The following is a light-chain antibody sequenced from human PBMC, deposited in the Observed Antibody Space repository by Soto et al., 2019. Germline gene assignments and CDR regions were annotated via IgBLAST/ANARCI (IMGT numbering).Light chain of an antibody. Sequence: DIQMTQSPSTLSASVGDSVKITCRATQNINNRLAWYQQRPGKAPKLLVYWASTLESGVPSRFSGSGSGTEFALSISSLQPDDFATYYCQHFYTYSPWTFGQGTKVDIK. CDR2: WAS. J-gene: IGKJ1*01. V-gene: IGKV1-5*03. CDR3: QHFYTYSPWT. CDR1: QNINNR.